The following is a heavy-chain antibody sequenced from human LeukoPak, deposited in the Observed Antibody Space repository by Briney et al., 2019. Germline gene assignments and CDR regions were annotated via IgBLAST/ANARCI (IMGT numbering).Heavy chain of an antibody. CDR2: FDPKDGDT. V-gene: IGHV1-24*01. J-gene: IGHJ6*03. CDR3: ARDGRWLQPGYYYMDV. CDR1: GYTLTELS. D-gene: IGHD5-24*01. Sequence: ASVKVSCKVSGYTLTELSVHWVRQAPGKGLEWMGNFDPKDGDTIYAQRFQGRVTMTRDTSISTAYMELSRLRSDDTAVYYCARDGRWLQPGYYYMDVWGKGTTVTISS.